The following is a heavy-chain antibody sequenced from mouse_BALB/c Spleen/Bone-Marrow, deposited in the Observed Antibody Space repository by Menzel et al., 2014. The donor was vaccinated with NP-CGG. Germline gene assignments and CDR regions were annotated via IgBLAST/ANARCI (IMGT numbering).Heavy chain of an antibody. J-gene: IGHJ4*01. CDR3: AKSLRAYAMDY. Sequence: QVQLQQSGPGLVAPSQSLSITCTVSGFSLTSYGVHWVRQPPGKGLEWLVVIWSAGSTTYKSALNSRLSISKDNSKSQVFLKMSSLQTDDAAMYYCAKSLRAYAMDYWGQGTSVTVSS. D-gene: IGHD1-2*01. V-gene: IGHV2-6*02. CDR1: GFSLTSYG. CDR2: IWSAGST.